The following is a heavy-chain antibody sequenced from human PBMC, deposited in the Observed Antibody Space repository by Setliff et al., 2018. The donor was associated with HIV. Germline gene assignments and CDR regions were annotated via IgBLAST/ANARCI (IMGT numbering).Heavy chain of an antibody. CDR2: ISGDHGDT. CDR1: GYTISAHG. J-gene: IGHJ6*02. Sequence: GASVKVSCKASGYTISAHGVSWVRHAPGHGLEWMGWISGDHGDTKYSQRFQGRLTMTTETSTNTAYMELRSLRSDDTAVYYCAIDGLSYNILPGSIAYFHSGMDVWGQGTTVTVSS. CDR3: AIDGLSYNILPGSIAYFHSGMDV. D-gene: IGHD3-9*01. V-gene: IGHV1-18*01.